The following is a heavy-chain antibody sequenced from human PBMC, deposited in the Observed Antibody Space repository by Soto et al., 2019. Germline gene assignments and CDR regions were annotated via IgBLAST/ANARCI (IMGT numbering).Heavy chain of an antibody. CDR3: ARVRDDILTGYSKYYFDY. Sequence: SVKVSCKASGGTFSSYAISWVRQAPGQGLEWMGGIIPIFGTANYAQKFQGRVTITADKSTSTAYMELSSLRSEDTAVYYCARVRDDILTGYSKYYFDYWGQGTLVTVSS. CDR1: GGTFSSYA. CDR2: IIPIFGTA. J-gene: IGHJ4*02. D-gene: IGHD3-9*01. V-gene: IGHV1-69*06.